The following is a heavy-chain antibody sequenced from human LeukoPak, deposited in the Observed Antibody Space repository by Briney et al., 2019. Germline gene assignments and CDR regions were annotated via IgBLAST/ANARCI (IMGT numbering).Heavy chain of an antibody. CDR2: ISGSGGST. CDR3: AKDPPYYDFWSGYYGPAY. CDR1: GFTFSSYA. Sequence: PGGSLRLSCAASGFTFSSYAMSWVRQAPGKGLEWVSAISGSGGSTYYADSVKGRFTISRDNSKNTLYLQMNRLRAEDTAVYYCAKDPPYYDFWSGYYGPAYWGQGTLVTVSS. V-gene: IGHV3-23*01. J-gene: IGHJ4*02. D-gene: IGHD3-3*01.